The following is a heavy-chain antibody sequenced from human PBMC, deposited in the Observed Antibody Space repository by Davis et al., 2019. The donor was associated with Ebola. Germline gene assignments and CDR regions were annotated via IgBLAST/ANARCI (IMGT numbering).Heavy chain of an antibody. V-gene: IGHV3-23*01. CDR1: GLTFSIYA. D-gene: IGHD1-26*01. CDR2: ISGSGDTT. J-gene: IGHJ4*02. Sequence: GGSLRLSCAASGLTFSIYAMSWVRQAPGNTLEWNSSISGSGDTTKYAESVKGRFTISRDNSKDTLYLQMNSLRAEDTAVYYCAKGRVAASGDWGQGTLVTVSS. CDR3: AKGRVAASGD.